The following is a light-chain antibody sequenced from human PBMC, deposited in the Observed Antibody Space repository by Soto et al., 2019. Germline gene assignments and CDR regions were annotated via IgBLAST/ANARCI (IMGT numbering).Light chain of an antibody. CDR1: QSVTSSH. CDR3: QQYGSSPFT. CDR2: GAS. J-gene: IGKJ3*01. Sequence: EIVLTQSPGTLSLSPGERATLSCRASQSVTSSHLAWYQQKPGQAPRLLIYGASSRATGIPDRFSGSGSGTDFTLTITRLEPEDFAVYYCQQYGSSPFTCGPGTKVDI. V-gene: IGKV3-20*01.